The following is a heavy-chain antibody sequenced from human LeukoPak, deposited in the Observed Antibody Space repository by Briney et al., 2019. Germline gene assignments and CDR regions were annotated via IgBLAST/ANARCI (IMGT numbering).Heavy chain of an antibody. CDR1: GFTFSNYA. CDR3: AKGASLEEADLGWRYSSDYYYYYMDV. Sequence: GGSLRLSCAASGFTFSNYAMSWVRQAPGKGLEWVSTISNSDYNTYYTDSVKGRFTISRDNSKNTLYLQMNSLRAEDTAVYYCAKGASLEEADLGWRYSSDYYYYYMDVWGKGTTVTVSS. V-gene: IGHV3-23*01. D-gene: IGHD6-19*01. J-gene: IGHJ6*03. CDR2: ISNSDYNT.